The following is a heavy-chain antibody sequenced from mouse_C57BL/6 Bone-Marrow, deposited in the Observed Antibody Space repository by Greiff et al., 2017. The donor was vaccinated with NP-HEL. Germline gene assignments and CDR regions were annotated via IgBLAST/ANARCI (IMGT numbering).Heavy chain of an antibody. V-gene: IGHV1-50*01. CDR2: IDPSDSYT. D-gene: IGHD2-4*01. CDR3: ARPYYDYDVGAMDY. Sequence: QVQLQQPGAELVKPGASVKLSCKASGYTFTSYWMQWVKQRPGQGLEWIGEIDPSDSYTNYNQKFKGKATLTVDTSSSTAYMQLSSLTSEDSAVYYCARPYYDYDVGAMDYWGQGTSVTVSS. CDR1: GYTFTSYW. J-gene: IGHJ4*01.